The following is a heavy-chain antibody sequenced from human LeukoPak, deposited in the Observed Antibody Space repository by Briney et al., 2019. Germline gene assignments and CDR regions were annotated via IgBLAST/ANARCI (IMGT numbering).Heavy chain of an antibody. D-gene: IGHD6-13*01. CDR1: GYSFTSYW. CDR3: ARGDSSSWFPYYFDF. CDR2: IYPGDSDT. J-gene: IGHJ4*02. Sequence: GESLKISCKGSGYSFTSYWIGWVRQMPGKGLEWMGIIYPGDSDTRYSPSFQGQVTISADKSISTAYLQWSSLKASDTAMYYCARGDSSSWFPYYFDFWGQGNLVTVSS. V-gene: IGHV5-51*01.